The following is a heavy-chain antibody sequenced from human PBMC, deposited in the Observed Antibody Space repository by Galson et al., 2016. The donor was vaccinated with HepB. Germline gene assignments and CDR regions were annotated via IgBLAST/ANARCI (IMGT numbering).Heavy chain of an antibody. V-gene: IGHV4-34*01. D-gene: IGHD5-18*01. CDR3: ARARRQLWSHFDY. Sequence: ETLSLTCAVYGGSFSGYYWTWIRQSPGKGLEWIGEVHPSQITNYNPSLMSRVTISVDTSKNQFSLKLSSVTAADTAVYYCARARRQLWSHFDYWGQGILVTVSS. CDR2: VHPSQIT. J-gene: IGHJ4*02. CDR1: GGSFSGYY.